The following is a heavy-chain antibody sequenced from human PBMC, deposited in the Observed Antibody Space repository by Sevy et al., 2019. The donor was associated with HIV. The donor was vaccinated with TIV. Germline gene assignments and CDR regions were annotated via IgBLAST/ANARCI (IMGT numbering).Heavy chain of an antibody. Sequence: GGSLRLSCAASGFTFSSHGMHWVRQAPGKGLEWMAVIWLDGSKKYYADSVQGRFTISRDNSKNTLYLQMNSLRAEDRAGYCCARASSSLDYWGQGTLVTVSS. J-gene: IGHJ4*02. V-gene: IGHV3-33*01. CDR2: IWLDGSKK. CDR3: ARASSSLDY. D-gene: IGHD3-10*01. CDR1: GFTFSSHG.